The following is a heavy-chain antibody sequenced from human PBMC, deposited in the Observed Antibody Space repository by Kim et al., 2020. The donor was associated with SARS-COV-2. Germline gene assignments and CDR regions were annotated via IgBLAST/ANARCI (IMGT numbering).Heavy chain of an antibody. Sequence: NGRTTHNADSVKGRFTISRDNTKNTLHLQMNSLRAEDTAVYYCIRAFDVWGQGTMVTVSS. CDR3: IRAFDV. CDR2: NGRTT. V-gene: IGHV3-74*01. J-gene: IGHJ3*01.